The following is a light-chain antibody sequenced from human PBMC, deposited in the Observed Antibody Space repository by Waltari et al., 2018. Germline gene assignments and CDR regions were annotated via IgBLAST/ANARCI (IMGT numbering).Light chain of an antibody. CDR1: SSDVGGYNF. CDR2: DVT. Sequence: QSALTQPASVSGSPGQSITISCMGTSSDVGGYNFVSWYQQHPGKAPKLMIYDVTKRPSGVSNRFSGSKSGNMASLTISGLQAEDEADYYCCSYVGGGTLVFGGGTNVTVL. V-gene: IGLV2-23*02. CDR3: CSYVGGGTLV. J-gene: IGLJ2*01.